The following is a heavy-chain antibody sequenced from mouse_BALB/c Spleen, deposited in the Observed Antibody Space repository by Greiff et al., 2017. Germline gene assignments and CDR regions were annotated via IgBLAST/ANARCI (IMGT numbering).Heavy chain of an antibody. D-gene: IGHD1-1*01. Sequence: VMLVESGAELVKPGASVKLSCKASGYTFTSYDINWVRQRPEQGLEWIGWIFPGDGSTKYNEKFKGKATLTTDKSSSTAYMQLSRLTSEDSAVYFCARRGYYYGSSPAWCAYWGQGTLVTVSA. CDR3: ARRGYYYGSSPAWCAY. CDR1: GYTFTSYD. CDR2: IFPGDGST. J-gene: IGHJ3*01. V-gene: IGHV1-85*01.